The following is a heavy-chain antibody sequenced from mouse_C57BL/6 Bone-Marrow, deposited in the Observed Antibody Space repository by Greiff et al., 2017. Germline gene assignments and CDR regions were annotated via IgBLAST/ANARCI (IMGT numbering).Heavy chain of an antibody. CDR2: INPYNGGT. J-gene: IGHJ2*01. CDR3: ARCGNYRYIAYFDY. D-gene: IGHD2-1*01. V-gene: IGHV1-19*01. CDR1: GYTFTDYY. Sequence: VQLKQSGPVLVKPGASVKMSCKASGYTFTDYYMNWVKQSHGKSLEWIGVINPYNGGTSYNQKFKGKATLTVDKSSSTAYMELNSLTSEDSAVYYGARCGNYRYIAYFDYWGQGATLTGSS.